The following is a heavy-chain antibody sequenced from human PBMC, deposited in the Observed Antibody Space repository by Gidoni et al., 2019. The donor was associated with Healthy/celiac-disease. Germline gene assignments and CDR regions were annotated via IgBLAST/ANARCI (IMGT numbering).Heavy chain of an antibody. D-gene: IGHD3-3*01. CDR2: LWYDGSNK. CDR1: GFTFSSYG. V-gene: IGHV3-33*01. J-gene: IGHJ5*02. Sequence: QVQLVESGGGVVQPGRSLRLSCAASGFTFSSYGMPWVRQAPGKGLEWVAVLWYDGSNKYYADSVKGRFTISRDNSKNTLYLQMNSLRAEDTAVYYCARGGRITIFGVVINENWFDPWGQGTLVTVSS. CDR3: ARGGRITIFGVVINENWFDP.